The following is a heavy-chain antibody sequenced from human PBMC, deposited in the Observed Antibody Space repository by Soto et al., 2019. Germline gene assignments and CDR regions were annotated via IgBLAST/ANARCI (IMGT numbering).Heavy chain of an antibody. CDR1: GFTFNKYS. CDR2: ITSKTGDK. V-gene: IGHV3-21*02. D-gene: IGHD3-22*01. J-gene: IGHJ4*02. CDR3: ARDLMPNDRGLGDLAY. Sequence: EVRLVESGGGLVKPGGSLRLSCAASGFTFNKYSMNWVRQAPGKGLEWVSSITSKTGDKYYADSVKGRFIISRDNTNNSLSLQMTSLRDEDTAVYYWARDLMPNDRGLGDLAYWGQGTLVTVSS.